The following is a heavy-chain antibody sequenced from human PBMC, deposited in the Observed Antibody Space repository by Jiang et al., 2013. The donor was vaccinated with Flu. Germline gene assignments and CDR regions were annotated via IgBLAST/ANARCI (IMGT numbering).Heavy chain of an antibody. D-gene: IGHD4-17*01. V-gene: IGHV4-34*01. CDR2: INHSGST. J-gene: IGHJ4*02. CDR3: ARGVYGDYWGSGPPYYFDY. CDR1: GGSFSGYY. Sequence: GSGLVKPSETLSLTCAVYGGSFSGYYWSWIRQPPGKGLEWIGEINHSGSTNYNPSLKSRVTISVDTSKNQFSLKLSSVTAADTAVYYCARGVYGDYWGSGPPYYFDYWGQGTLVTVSS.